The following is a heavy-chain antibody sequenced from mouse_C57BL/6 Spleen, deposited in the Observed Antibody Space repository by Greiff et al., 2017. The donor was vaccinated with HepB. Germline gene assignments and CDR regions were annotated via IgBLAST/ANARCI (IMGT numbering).Heavy chain of an antibody. CDR3: ARNSDGYYLYFDY. D-gene: IGHD2-3*01. J-gene: IGHJ2*01. V-gene: IGHV2-2*01. Sequence: VMLVESGPGLVQPSQSLSITCTVSGFSLPSYGVHWVRQSPGKGLEWLGVIWSGGSTDYNAAFISRLSISKDNSKSQVFFKMNSLQADDTAIYYCARNSDGYYLYFDYWGQGTTLTVSS. CDR1: GFSLPSYG. CDR2: IWSGGST.